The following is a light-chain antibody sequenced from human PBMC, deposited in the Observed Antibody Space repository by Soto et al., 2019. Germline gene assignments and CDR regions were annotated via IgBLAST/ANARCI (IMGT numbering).Light chain of an antibody. CDR1: QSVSSY. V-gene: IGKV3-11*01. CDR3: QQRSNWPLFT. CDR2: DAS. Sequence: ETVLTQSPATLSLSPGERATLSCRASQSVSSYLAWYQQKPGQGPRLLIYDASNRATGIPARFSGSGSGTDFNLTISSLEPEDFAVYYCQQRSNWPLFTFGPGTKVDIK. J-gene: IGKJ3*01.